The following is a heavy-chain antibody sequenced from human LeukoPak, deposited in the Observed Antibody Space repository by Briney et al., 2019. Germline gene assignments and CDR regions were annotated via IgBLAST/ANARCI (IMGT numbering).Heavy chain of an antibody. Sequence: ESGPTLVKPTQTLTLTCYFSGFSLTGGRAGVGWVRQPPGKALEWLALIYGNDDERYSPSLRTRLTISKDISKKEVVHTVTNMQRVDTATYFCAHRHFVGYTYDFWGQGTLVTVSS. V-gene: IGHV2-5*01. J-gene: IGHJ4*02. CDR2: IYGNDDE. D-gene: IGHD5-18*01. CDR3: AHRHFVGYTYDF. CDR1: GFSLTGGRAG.